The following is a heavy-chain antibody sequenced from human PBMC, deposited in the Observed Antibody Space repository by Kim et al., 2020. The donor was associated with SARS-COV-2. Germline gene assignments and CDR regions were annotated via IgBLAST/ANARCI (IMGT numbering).Heavy chain of an antibody. D-gene: IGHD2-15*01. V-gene: IGHV1-3*01. CDR1: GYTFTSYA. CDR3: ARDSVEGQGIYFDY. CDR2: INAGNGNT. Sequence: ASVKVSCKASGYTFTSYAMHWVRQAPGQRLEWMGWINAGNGNTKYSQKFQGRVTITRDTSASTAYMELSSLRSEDTAVYYCARDSVEGQGIYFDYWGQGTLVTVSS. J-gene: IGHJ4*02.